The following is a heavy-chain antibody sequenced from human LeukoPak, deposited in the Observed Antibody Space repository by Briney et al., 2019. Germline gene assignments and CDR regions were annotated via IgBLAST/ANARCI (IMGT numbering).Heavy chain of an antibody. J-gene: IGHJ3*02. D-gene: IGHD3-22*01. Sequence: SDTLSLTCTVSGGSISSSSYYWGWIRQPPGKGLEWIGSVYYSWSTYYNPSLKSRVTISVNTSKNQYSLSLSSVTAAETAVFYCARDPDYYDSSGHFYVEAFHIWGQGTMVTVSS. V-gene: IGHV4-39*02. CDR3: ARDPDYYDSSGHFYVEAFHI. CDR1: GGSISSSSYY. CDR2: VYYSWST.